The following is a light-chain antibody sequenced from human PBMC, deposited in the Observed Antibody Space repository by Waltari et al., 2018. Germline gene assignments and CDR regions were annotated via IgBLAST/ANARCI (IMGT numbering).Light chain of an antibody. CDR3: SSYTSSSTWV. Sequence: QSALTRPHSVSRSPGQSITTPCPGPSSDVGGYNDVSWYQQHPGEAPKLKIDDVSKRPSGVSNRFSGSKSGNTASLIISGLQAEDEADYYCSSYTSSSTWVFGGGTKLTVL. J-gene: IGLJ3*02. CDR2: DVS. V-gene: IGLV2-14*01. CDR1: SSDVGGYND.